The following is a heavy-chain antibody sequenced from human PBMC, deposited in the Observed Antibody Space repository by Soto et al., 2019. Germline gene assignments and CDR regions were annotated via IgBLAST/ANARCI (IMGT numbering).Heavy chain of an antibody. V-gene: IGHV4-39*01. J-gene: IGHJ5*01. CDR1: GVSLNNGAYY. CDR2: ISYIGTT. Sequence: QLQLQESGPGLVKPSESLFLMCTVSGVSLNNGAYYWGWLRQPPGMGLEWIGSISYIGTTYSNPSRQSRLTISIDTSKNQFSLTLTSVTAADTAIYYCVRQDGDNWFDSWGQGALVTFSS. D-gene: IGHD4-17*01. CDR3: VRQDGDNWFDS.